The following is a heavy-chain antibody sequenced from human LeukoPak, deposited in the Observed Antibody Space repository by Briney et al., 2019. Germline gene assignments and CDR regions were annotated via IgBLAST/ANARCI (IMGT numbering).Heavy chain of an antibody. CDR1: GFTFSNYW. J-gene: IGHJ3*02. CDR2: MKQDGSEK. Sequence: GGSLSLSCAASGFTFSNYWMSWVRQAPGKGLEWVANMKQDGSEKYYVDSVKGRFTISRDNAKNSLYLQMNSLRAEDTAVYYCARSLAAGFDIWGPGTMVTASS. CDR3: ARSLAAGFDI. V-gene: IGHV3-7*04. D-gene: IGHD6-19*01.